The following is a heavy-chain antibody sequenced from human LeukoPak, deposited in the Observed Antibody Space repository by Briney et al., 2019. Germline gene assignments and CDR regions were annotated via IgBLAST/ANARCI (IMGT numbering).Heavy chain of an antibody. D-gene: IGHD6-25*01. CDR2: ISSSSTI. V-gene: IGHV3-48*01. CDR3: ARGAATYYYYYYMDV. CDR1: GFTFSSYS. J-gene: IGHJ6*03. Sequence: PGGSLRLSCAASGFTFSSYSMNWVRQAPGKGLEWVSYISSSSTIYYADSVKGRFTISRDNAKNSLYLQMNSLRAEDTAVYYCARGAATYYYYYYMDVWGKGTTVTVSS.